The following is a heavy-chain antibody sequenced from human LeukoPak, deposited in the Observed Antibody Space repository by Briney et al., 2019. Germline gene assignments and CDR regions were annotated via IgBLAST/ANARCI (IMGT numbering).Heavy chain of an antibody. CDR3: ARDYTGYFP. J-gene: IGHJ5*02. Sequence: GGSLRLSCEASGFTFSSYWMSWVRQAPGKGLEWVANIKTDGSEEYYVDSVKGRFTISRDNAKNSLYLQMNSLRAEDTAVYYCARDYTGYFPWGQGTLVIVSS. D-gene: IGHD3-9*01. V-gene: IGHV3-7*03. CDR1: GFTFSSYW. CDR2: IKTDGSEE.